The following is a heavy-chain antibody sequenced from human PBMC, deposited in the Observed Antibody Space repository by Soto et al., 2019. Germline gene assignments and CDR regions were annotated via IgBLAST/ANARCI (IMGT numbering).Heavy chain of an antibody. CDR2: IYHSGIT. CDR1: SDSMTSYY. Sequence: SETLSLTCPVSSDSMTSYYWSWIRQPPGKGLECIGYIYHSGITNYNPSPKSRVTISLDTSKTQFSLRLSSVTAADTAVYYCARMSLFYFFDSWGQGTLVTVSS. J-gene: IGHJ4*01. D-gene: IGHD3-10*01. V-gene: IGHV4-59*01. CDR3: ARMSLFYFFDS.